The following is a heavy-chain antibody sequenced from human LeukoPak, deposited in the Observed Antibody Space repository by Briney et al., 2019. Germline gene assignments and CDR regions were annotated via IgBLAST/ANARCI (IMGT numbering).Heavy chain of an antibody. CDR3: ARVFWSGGSIRRDY. D-gene: IGHD2-15*01. CDR2: ISAYNGNT. CDR1: GYTFTSYG. V-gene: IGHV1-18*01. Sequence: ASVKVSCKASGYTFTSYGISWVRQAPGQGLERMGWISAYNGNTNYAQKLQGRVTMTTDTSTSTAYMELRSLRPDDTAVYYCARVFWSGGSIRRDYWGQGTLVTVSS. J-gene: IGHJ4*02.